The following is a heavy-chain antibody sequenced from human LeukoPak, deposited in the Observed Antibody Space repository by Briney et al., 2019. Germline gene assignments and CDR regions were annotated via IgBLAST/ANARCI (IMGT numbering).Heavy chain of an antibody. CDR3: AKDEVVVGPLGYIAAAGRYGMDV. V-gene: IGHV3-30*18. D-gene: IGHD6-13*01. J-gene: IGHJ6*02. Sequence: GGSLRLSCAASGFTFSSYGMHWVRQAPGKGLEWVAVISYDGSNKYYADSVKGRFTISRDNSKNTLYLQMNSLRAEDTAVYYCAKDEVVVGPLGYIAAAGRYGMDVWGQGTTVTVSS. CDR2: ISYDGSNK. CDR1: GFTFSSYG.